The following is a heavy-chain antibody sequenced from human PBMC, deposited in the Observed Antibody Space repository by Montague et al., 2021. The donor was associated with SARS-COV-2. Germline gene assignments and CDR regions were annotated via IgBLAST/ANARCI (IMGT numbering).Heavy chain of an antibody. CDR3: VRGWGSWFH. J-gene: IGHJ4*02. CDR1: TTSFSGYY. CDR2: IDQSGKT. Sequence: SETLSLTCAVHTTSFSGYYRGWIRQSPGKGLEWIWEIDQSGKTNYNPTLKSRVTISADTSKSQFSLKLNSVTAADTAVYYCVRGWGSWFHWGQGTLVTVSS. D-gene: IGHD3-16*01. V-gene: IGHV4-34*01.